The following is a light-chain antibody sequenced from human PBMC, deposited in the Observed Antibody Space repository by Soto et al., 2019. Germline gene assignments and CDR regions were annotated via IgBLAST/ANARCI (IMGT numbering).Light chain of an antibody. Sequence: QSALTQPASVSGCSGQSITISCTGTSNEVSGYDYVSWYQLHLDKAPELMIYEVDNRPSWVSNRFSGSKSGNTAYLNISELQAEDEADYFCCSSASSSTYVFGTGTKVTVL. CDR1: SNEVSGYDY. J-gene: IGLJ1*01. CDR3: CSSASSSTYV. CDR2: EVD. V-gene: IGLV2-14*01.